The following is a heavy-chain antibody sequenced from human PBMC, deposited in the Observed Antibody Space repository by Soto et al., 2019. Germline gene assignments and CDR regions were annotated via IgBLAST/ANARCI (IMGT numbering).Heavy chain of an antibody. Sequence: PSETLSLTCTVSGGFIRSSRDYWGWIRQPPGKGLEWIGSIYYSGSTYYNPSLKSRVTISVDTSKNQFSLKLSSVTAADTAVYYCARGMTTVTTLDYWGQGTLVTVSS. V-gene: IGHV4-39*01. CDR2: IYYSGST. J-gene: IGHJ4*02. D-gene: IGHD4-4*01. CDR3: ARGMTTVTTLDY. CDR1: GGFIRSSRDY.